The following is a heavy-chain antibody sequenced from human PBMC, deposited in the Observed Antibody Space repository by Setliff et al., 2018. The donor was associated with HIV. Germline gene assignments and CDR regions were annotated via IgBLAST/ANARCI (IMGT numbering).Heavy chain of an antibody. CDR2: ISYSENI. CDR3: ARLRYYDILTGYAFDY. CDR1: GGYISGSSHY. J-gene: IGHJ4*02. Sequence: PSETLSLTCTVSGGYISGSSHYWGWIRQPPGKGLEWIGSISYSENIYYNPSLKSRVTISVDTSKNQFSLKVNSVTAADTAVYYCARLRYYDILTGYAFDYWGQGTLVTVSS. V-gene: IGHV4-39*01. D-gene: IGHD3-9*01.